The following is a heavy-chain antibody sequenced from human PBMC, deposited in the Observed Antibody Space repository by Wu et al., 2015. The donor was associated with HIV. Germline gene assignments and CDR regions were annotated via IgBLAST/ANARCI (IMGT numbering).Heavy chain of an antibody. D-gene: IGHD3-22*01. CDR3: ARGHYYDSSSSPMY. Sequence: VQLVQSGGEVKKPGASVRIACKSSGYIFTDYGIHWVRQAPGEGLEWMGWISAQNGNTKYAQKFQDRVMMTTETSSSTAYVELKSLRSDDSGVYFCARGHYYDSSSSPMYWGPGSRVTVSS. J-gene: IGHJ4*02. CDR2: ISAQNGNT. V-gene: IGHV1-18*01. CDR1: GYIFTDYG.